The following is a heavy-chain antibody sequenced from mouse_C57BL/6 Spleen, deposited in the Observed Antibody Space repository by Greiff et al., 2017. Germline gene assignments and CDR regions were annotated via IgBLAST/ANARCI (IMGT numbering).Heavy chain of an antibody. Sequence: QVQLQQPGAELVRPGTSVKLSCKASGYTFTSYWMHWVKQRPGQGLEWIGVIDPSDSYTNYTQKFKGKATLTVDTSSSTAYMQLSSLTSADSAVYYGERFYDGFECRGKSITVT. D-gene: IGHD2-3*01. CDR1: GYTFTSYW. J-gene: IGHJ1*03. CDR2: IDPSDSYT. V-gene: IGHV1-59*01. CDR3: ERFYDGFEC.